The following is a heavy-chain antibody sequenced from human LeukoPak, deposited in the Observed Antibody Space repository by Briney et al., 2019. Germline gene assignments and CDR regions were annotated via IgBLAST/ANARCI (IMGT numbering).Heavy chain of an antibody. CDR1: GGTFSSYA. CDR2: IIPIFGIA. V-gene: IGHV1-69*04. CDR3: AREYDFRGNSYGNYGMDV. D-gene: IGHD3-3*01. J-gene: IGHJ6*02. Sequence: GASVKVSCKASGGTFSSYAISWVRQAPGQGLEWMGRIIPIFGIANYAQKFQGRVTITADKSTSTAYMELSSLRPEDTAVYYCAREYDFRGNSYGNYGMDVWGQGTTVAVSS.